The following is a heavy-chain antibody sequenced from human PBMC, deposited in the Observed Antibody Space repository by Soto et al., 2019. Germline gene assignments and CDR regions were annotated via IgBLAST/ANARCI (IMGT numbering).Heavy chain of an antibody. V-gene: IGHV4-59*01. J-gene: IGHJ4*02. CDR1: GGSFTTYY. Sequence: SETLSLTCTASGGSFTTYYWSWIRQPPGKGLEWIGYVYYSGSTNYNPSLKSRVTISLDTSKNQFSLKLSSVTAADTAVYFCASVKNWNDFDYWGQGTLVTVSS. CDR3: ASVKNWNDFDY. CDR2: VYYSGST. D-gene: IGHD1-1*01.